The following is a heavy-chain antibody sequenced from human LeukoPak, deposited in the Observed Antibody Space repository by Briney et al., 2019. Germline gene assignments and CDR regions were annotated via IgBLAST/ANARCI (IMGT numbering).Heavy chain of an antibody. J-gene: IGHJ6*03. CDR3: ARSMVSKTYYMDV. Sequence: SETLSLTCAVYGGSFSGYYWSWIRQSPGKGLEWIGSIYYSGSTYQNPSLKSRVTISVDTSKNQFSLKLNSVTAADTAVYYCARSMVSKTYYMDVWGKGTTVTVSS. CDR1: GGSFSGYY. V-gene: IGHV4-34*01. CDR2: IYYSGST. D-gene: IGHD4/OR15-4a*01.